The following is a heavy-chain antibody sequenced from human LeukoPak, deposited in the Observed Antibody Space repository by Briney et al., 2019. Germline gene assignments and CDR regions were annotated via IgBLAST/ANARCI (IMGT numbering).Heavy chain of an antibody. Sequence: GGSLRLSCAASGFTVSSNYMSWVRQAPGKGLEWVSVIYSGGSTYYADSVKGGFTISRDNSKNTLYLQMNSLRAEDTAVYYCAREGYYYYYGMDVWGQGTTVTVSS. J-gene: IGHJ6*02. CDR3: AREGYYYYYGMDV. CDR2: IYSGGST. V-gene: IGHV3-53*01. CDR1: GFTVSSNY.